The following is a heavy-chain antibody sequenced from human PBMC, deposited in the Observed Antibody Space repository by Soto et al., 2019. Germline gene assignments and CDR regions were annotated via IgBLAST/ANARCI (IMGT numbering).Heavy chain of an antibody. J-gene: IGHJ6*02. CDR3: ARDGPYGGMVRGAQDV. Sequence: QVQLVESGGGVVQPGRSLRLSCAASGFTFSSYAMHWVRQAPGKGLEWVAVISYDGSNKYYADSVKGRFTISRDNSKNTLYLQMNSLRAEDTAVYYCARDGPYGGMVRGAQDVWGQGTTVTVSS. V-gene: IGHV3-30-3*01. CDR2: ISYDGSNK. D-gene: IGHD3-10*01. CDR1: GFTFSSYA.